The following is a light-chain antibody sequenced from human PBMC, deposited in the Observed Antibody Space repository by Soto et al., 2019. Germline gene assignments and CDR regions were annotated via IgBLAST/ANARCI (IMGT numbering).Light chain of an antibody. CDR3: SAYTRTDTHLR. Sequence: QSALTQPASVSGSPGQSITISCTGTSSDIGAYGYVSWDQQHPGKFPKLMIYAVSMRPSGISIRFSGAKSDITASLPVSGLQAEDEADYYCSAYTRTDTHLRFGGGTKGTVL. CDR2: AVS. V-gene: IGLV2-14*01. CDR1: SSDIGAYGY. J-gene: IGLJ2*01.